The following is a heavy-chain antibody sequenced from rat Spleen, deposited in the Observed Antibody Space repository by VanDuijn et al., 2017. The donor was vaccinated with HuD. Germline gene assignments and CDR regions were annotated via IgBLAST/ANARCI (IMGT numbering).Heavy chain of an antibody. CDR3: VRHPDSSNYFDY. V-gene: IGHV5-29*01. CDR1: GFTYSNYG. D-gene: IGHD3-2*01. J-gene: IGHJ2*01. CDR2: ISSDGGRN. Sequence: EVQLVESGGGLVQPGRSLKLSCAASGFTYSNYGMAWVRQAPTKGLEWVATISSDGGRNFYRDSVKGRFTISRDNAKSTLYLQMDSLRSEDTATYYCVRHPDSSNYFDYWGQGVMVTVSS.